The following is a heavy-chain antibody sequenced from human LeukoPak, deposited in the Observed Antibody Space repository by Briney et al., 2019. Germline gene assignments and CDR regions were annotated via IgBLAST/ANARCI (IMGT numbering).Heavy chain of an antibody. J-gene: IGHJ6*03. Sequence: SETLSLTCTVSGGSISSYYWSWIRQPPGKGLEWIGYIYTSGSTNYNPSLKSRVTISVDTSKNQFSLKLSSVTAADTAVYYCASGSLGDGYGVGDYYQYMDVWGKGTTVTVSS. CDR1: GGSISSYY. D-gene: IGHD5-24*01. CDR3: ASGSLGDGYGVGDYYQYMDV. V-gene: IGHV4-4*09. CDR2: IYTSGST.